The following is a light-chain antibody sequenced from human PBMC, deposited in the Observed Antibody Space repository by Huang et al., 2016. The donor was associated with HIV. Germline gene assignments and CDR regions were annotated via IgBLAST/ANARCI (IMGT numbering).Light chain of an antibody. CDR2: WAA. CDR1: QSVLTSSNSKNY. J-gene: IGKJ2*01. Sequence: DIVMTQSPGSLAVSLGERATIHCKSSQSVLTSSNSKNYLVWYQQKPRQPPKLLIYWAATREAGVPDQFSGNGSGTDFTLTISSLQAEDVAVDYCQQYYNTPRTFGQGTKLEIK. V-gene: IGKV4-1*01. CDR3: QQYYNTPRT.